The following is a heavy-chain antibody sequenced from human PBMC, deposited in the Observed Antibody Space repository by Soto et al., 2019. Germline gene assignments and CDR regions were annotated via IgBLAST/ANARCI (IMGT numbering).Heavy chain of an antibody. V-gene: IGHV3-15*01. J-gene: IGHJ5*01. CDR1: GFTFSNAW. Sequence: PGGSLRLSCAASGFTFSNAWMSWVRQAPGKGLEWVGRIKSKTDGGTTDYAAPVKGRFTISRDDSKNTLYLQMNSLKTEDTAVYYCTTVYDILTSYPPLDSWGQGTLVTISS. CDR2: IKSKTDGGTT. CDR3: TTVYDILTSYPPLDS. D-gene: IGHD3-9*01.